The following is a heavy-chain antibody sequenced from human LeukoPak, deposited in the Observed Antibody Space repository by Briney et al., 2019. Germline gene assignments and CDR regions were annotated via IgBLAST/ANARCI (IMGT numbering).Heavy chain of an antibody. CDR1: GFTFSSYA. CDR2: ISSNGGST. Sequence: GGSLRPSCSASGFTFSSYAMHWVRQAPGKGLEYVSSISSNGGSTYYADSVKGRFTISRDNSKNTLYLQMNSLRAEDTAVYYCAKGRKGLYDSSGYYSHAFDIWGQGTMVTVSP. J-gene: IGHJ3*02. CDR3: AKGRKGLYDSSGYYSHAFDI. V-gene: IGHV3-64*04. D-gene: IGHD3-22*01.